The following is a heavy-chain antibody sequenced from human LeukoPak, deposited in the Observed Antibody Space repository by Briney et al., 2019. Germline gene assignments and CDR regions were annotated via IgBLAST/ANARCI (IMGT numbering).Heavy chain of an antibody. CDR1: GGSFSGYY. J-gene: IGHJ6*03. V-gene: IGHV4-34*01. Sequence: PSETLSLTCAVYGGSFSGYYWSWIRQPPGKGLEWIGEINHSGSTNSNPSLKSRVTISVDTSKNQFSLKLSSVTAADTAVYYCARGTTGTTGARPPARLFDYYMDVWGKGTTVTISS. CDR2: INHSGST. D-gene: IGHD1-1*01. CDR3: ARGTTGTTGARPPARLFDYYMDV.